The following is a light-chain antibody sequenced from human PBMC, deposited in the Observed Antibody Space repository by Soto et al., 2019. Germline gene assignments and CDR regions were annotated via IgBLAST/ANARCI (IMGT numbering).Light chain of an antibody. Sequence: EIVMTQSPATLSLSPGERATLSCRASQSVSSNVAWHQQKPGQAPRLLIYVASTRVTGIPARFSGSGSGTETAFTLTSRRSEDFAVDDCQHYQRWLRTFGRGTKVEIK. CDR2: VAS. CDR1: QSVSSN. CDR3: QHYQRWLRT. J-gene: IGKJ4*01. V-gene: IGKV3D-15*01.